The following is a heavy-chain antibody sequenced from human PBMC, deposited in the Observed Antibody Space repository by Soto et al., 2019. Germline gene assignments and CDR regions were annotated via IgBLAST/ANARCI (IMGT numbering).Heavy chain of an antibody. J-gene: IGHJ5*02. CDR3: ALPQSSDFWSGYYRGNWFDP. CDR2: IIPIFGTA. D-gene: IGHD3-3*01. Sequence: EASVKVSCKASGGTFSSYAISWVRQATGQGLEWMGGIIPIFGTANYAQKFQGRVTITADESTSTAYMELSSLRSEDTAVYYCALPQSSDFWSGYYRGNWFDPWGQGTLVTVSS. CDR1: GGTFSSYA. V-gene: IGHV1-69*13.